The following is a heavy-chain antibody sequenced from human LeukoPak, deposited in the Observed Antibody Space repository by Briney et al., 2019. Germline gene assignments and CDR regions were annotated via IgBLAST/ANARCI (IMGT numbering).Heavy chain of an antibody. CDR2: IYSGGST. CDR3: ARDINYDFWSGYFGGTSPGYGMDV. V-gene: IGHV3-66*01. D-gene: IGHD3-3*01. J-gene: IGHJ6*02. CDR1: GFTVSSNY. Sequence: AGGSLRLSCAASGFTVSSNYMSWVRQAPGKGLEWVSVIYSGGSTYYADSVKGRFTISRDNSKNTLYLQMNSLRAEDTAVYYCARDINYDFWSGYFGGTSPGYGMDVWGQGTTVTVSS.